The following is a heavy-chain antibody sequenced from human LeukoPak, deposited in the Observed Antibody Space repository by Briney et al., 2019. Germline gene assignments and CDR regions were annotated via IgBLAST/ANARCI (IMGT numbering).Heavy chain of an antibody. Sequence: SVKVSCEASGGTFSSYAISWVRQAPGQGLEWMGGIIPIFGTANYAQKFQGRVTITADKSTSTAYMELSSLRSEDTAVYYCAREKDTGYSYGLYFDYWGQGTLVTVSS. CDR1: GGTFSSYA. J-gene: IGHJ4*02. D-gene: IGHD5-18*01. CDR3: AREKDTGYSYGLYFDY. V-gene: IGHV1-69*06. CDR2: IIPIFGTA.